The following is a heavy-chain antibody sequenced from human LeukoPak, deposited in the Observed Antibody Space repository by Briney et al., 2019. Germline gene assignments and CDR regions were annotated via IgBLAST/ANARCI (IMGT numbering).Heavy chain of an antibody. CDR1: GYTFTSYG. D-gene: IGHD2-15*01. CDR3: ATGGGSWEKYYFDY. Sequence: ASVKVSCKASGYTFTSYGISWVRQAPGQGLEWMGWISAYNGNTNYAQKFQGRVTITADESTSTAYMELSSLRSEDTAVYYCATGGGSWEKYYFDYWGQGTLVTVSS. J-gene: IGHJ4*02. CDR2: ISAYNGNT. V-gene: IGHV1-18*01.